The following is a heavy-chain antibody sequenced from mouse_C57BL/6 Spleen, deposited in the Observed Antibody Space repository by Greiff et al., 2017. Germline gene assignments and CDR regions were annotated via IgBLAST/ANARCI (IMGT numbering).Heavy chain of an antibody. CDR3: ASDYYGSSPPFDD. J-gene: IGHJ2*01. V-gene: IGHV1-64*01. CDR1: GYTFTSYW. CDR2: IHPNSGST. Sequence: QVQLQQPGAELVKPGASVKLSCKASGYTFTSYWMHWVKQRPGQGLEWIGMIHPNSGSTNYNEKFKSKATLTVDKSSSTAYMQLSSLTSEDAAVYYCASDYYGSSPPFDDWGQGTTLTVSS. D-gene: IGHD1-1*01.